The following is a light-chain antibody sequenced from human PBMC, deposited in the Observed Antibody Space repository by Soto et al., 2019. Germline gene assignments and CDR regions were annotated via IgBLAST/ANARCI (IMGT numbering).Light chain of an antibody. V-gene: IGLV2-8*01. CDR1: SSDDGGYNY. J-gene: IGLJ3*02. Sequence: QSALTQPPSASGSPGQSVTISCTGISSDDGGYNYVSWYQQYPGRAPKLMIYEVTKRPSGVPDRFSGSKSGNTASLTVSGLQAEDEAEYYCSSYAASNNFYFVFGGGTKLTVL. CDR2: EVT. CDR3: SSYAASNNFYFV.